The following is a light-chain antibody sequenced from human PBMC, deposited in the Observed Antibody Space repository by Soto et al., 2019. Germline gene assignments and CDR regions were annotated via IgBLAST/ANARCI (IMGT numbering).Light chain of an antibody. CDR1: SSNLGDNT. V-gene: IGLV1-44*01. Sequence: SVLTQPPSASGTPGQGVTISCSTSSSNLGDNTVNWYQHVPGTAPKLLIYSYDQRPSGVPDRFSGSRSGTSASLAISGLQSEDEADYYCAAWDATLDGYGFGTGTKVTVL. CDR2: SYD. J-gene: IGLJ1*01. CDR3: AAWDATLDGYG.